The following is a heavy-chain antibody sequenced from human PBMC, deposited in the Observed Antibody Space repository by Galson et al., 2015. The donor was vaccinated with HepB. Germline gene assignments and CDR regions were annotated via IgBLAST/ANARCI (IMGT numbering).Heavy chain of an antibody. J-gene: IGHJ4*02. CDR2: IGATGGDT. CDR1: GFTFSSYA. CDR3: AYQLRYGSPAEC. D-gene: IGHD2-2*01. Sequence: SLRLSCAASGFTFSSYAMHWFRQAPGKGLEWVSAIGATGGDTYYADSVKGQFTISRDNFRNTLYLQMRSLRVDDTAIYYCAYQLRYGSPAECWGQGTLVTVSS. V-gene: IGHV3-23*01.